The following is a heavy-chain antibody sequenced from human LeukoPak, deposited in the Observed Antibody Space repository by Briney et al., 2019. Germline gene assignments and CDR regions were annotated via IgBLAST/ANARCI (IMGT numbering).Heavy chain of an antibody. D-gene: IGHD2-2*01. Sequence: GGSLRLSCAASGFNFNTYAMNCLRHAPGKGLEGISYISSSSSTIYYVDSVKGQYSICRYNAKNSVYLEMNSPGDEDTAVYYCTRVGGYQLPKFEYWGRGPLVTVSS. V-gene: IGHV3-48*02. CDR1: GFNFNTYA. CDR3: TRVGGYQLPKFEY. CDR2: ISSSSSTI. J-gene: IGHJ4*02.